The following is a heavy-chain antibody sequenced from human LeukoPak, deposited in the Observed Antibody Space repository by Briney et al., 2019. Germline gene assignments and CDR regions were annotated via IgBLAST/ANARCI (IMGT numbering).Heavy chain of an antibody. J-gene: IGHJ6*02. D-gene: IGHD1-26*01. V-gene: IGHV3-43*02. CDR1: GFTFDAYA. CDR3: ATWAFYHSLDV. Sequence: GGSLRLTCEASGFTFDAYAMHWVRQAPGKGLEWVSLINKDGSATYYADSVKGRFTISRDNSKNSLYLQMNSLRSEDTALYYCATWAFYHSLDVWGQGTTVTVSS. CDR2: INKDGSAT.